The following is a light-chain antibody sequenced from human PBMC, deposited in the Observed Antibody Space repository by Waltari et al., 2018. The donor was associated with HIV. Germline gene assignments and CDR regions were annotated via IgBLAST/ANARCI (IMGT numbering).Light chain of an antibody. CDR1: QNIGVS. J-gene: IGKJ4*01. V-gene: IGKV3-11*01. CDR3: QQRRTWAT. Sequence: ILFNPFPSAPSFVPRGWATLSGRASQNIGVSLAWYQQKPGQPPRLLIYDASHRPTGIPPRFSGSGSGTDFTLTISSLEIEDFAVYYCQQRRTWATFGGGTKVEIK. CDR2: DAS.